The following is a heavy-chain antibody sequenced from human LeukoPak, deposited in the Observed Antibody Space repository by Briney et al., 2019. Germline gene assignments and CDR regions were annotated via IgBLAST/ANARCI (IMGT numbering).Heavy chain of an antibody. CDR3: AKSRGYSNTSPFDY. D-gene: IGHD6-13*01. J-gene: IGHJ4*02. Sequence: PGGSLRLSCAASGFTFNSYAMSWVRQAPEKGLEWVSGISGSGGNTYYADSVKGRFTISRDNSRNTLYLQMNSLTAEDTAVYYCAKSRGYSNTSPFDYWGQGSLVAVSS. CDR2: ISGSGGNT. V-gene: IGHV3-23*01. CDR1: GFTFNSYA.